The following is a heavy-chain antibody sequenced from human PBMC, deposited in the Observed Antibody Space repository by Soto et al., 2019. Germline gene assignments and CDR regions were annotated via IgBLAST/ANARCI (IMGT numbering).Heavy chain of an antibody. CDR2: VYYSGTT. V-gene: IGHV4-31*03. D-gene: IGHD3-10*01. CDR1: GASLTSVGFY. Sequence: SETLSLACTVSGASLTSVGFYWSWIRQHPGKGLEWFGYVYYSGTTYCNPSLESRVTFSGDTSKHQFSLNGSSVTAADTAVYYGARDCRRGSASDQHGLDVWGQGTTVTVSS. CDR3: ARDCRRGSASDQHGLDV. J-gene: IGHJ6*02.